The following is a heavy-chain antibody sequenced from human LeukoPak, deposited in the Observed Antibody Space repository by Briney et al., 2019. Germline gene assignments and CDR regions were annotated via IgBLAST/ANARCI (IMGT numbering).Heavy chain of an antibody. D-gene: IGHD3-3*01. CDR3: ARVLPLGGDYDLDV. CDR2: IYYSGST. CDR1: GDSINSRSYY. V-gene: IGHV4-39*07. Sequence: SETLSLTCTVSGDSINSRSYYWGWIRQPPGKGLEWIGSIYYSGSTYYNPSLKSRVTISVDTSKNQFSLKLSSVTAADTAVYYCARVLPLGGDYDLDVWGQGTTVTVSS. J-gene: IGHJ6*02.